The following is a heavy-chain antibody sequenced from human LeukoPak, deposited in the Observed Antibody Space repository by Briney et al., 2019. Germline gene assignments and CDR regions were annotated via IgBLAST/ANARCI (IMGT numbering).Heavy chain of an antibody. D-gene: IGHD2-2*01. Sequence: GGSLRLSCAASGFTFSDYYMSWIRQAPGKGLEWVAFIRYDGSNKYYADSVKGRFTISRDNSKNTLYLQMNSLRAEDTAVYYCAKDRYQLLLFDYWGQGTLVTVSS. J-gene: IGHJ4*02. CDR3: AKDRYQLLLFDY. V-gene: IGHV3-30*02. CDR1: GFTFSDYY. CDR2: IRYDGSNK.